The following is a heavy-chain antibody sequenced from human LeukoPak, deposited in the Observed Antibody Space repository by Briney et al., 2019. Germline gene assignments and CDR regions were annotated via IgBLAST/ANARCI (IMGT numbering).Heavy chain of an antibody. CDR3: ARASLTMIRGVVTSLGWSFDL. Sequence: GGSLRLSCAASGFPFNNYWMHWVRQAPGKGLVWVSRINNDGSYTNYADSVKGRFTISRDNAKNTVYLRMNSLRAEDTALYFCARASLTMIRGVVTSLGWSFDLWGRGTLVTVSS. D-gene: IGHD3-10*01. J-gene: IGHJ2*01. CDR1: GFPFNNYW. V-gene: IGHV3-74*01. CDR2: INNDGSYT.